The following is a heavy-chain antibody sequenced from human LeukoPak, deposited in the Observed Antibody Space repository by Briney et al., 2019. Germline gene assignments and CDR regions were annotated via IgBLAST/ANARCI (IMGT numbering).Heavy chain of an antibody. CDR2: ISSDGSNK. D-gene: IGHD6-13*01. V-gene: IGHV3-30-3*01. CDR1: GFTFSRCD. Sequence: GGSLRLSCSASGFTFSRCDMHWVRQAPGKGLEWVAIISSDGSNKYYADSVKGRFTISRDNSKNILYLQMDSLRPEDTALYYCAKDSRSLVDSKGHGNLVTVSS. J-gene: IGHJ5*01. CDR3: AKDSRSLVDS.